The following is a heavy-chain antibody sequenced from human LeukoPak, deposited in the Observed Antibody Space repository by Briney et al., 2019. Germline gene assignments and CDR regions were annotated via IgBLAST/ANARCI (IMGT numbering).Heavy chain of an antibody. V-gene: IGHV3-7*01. CDR3: AKARDFWSGFFLYYFDY. CDR1: GFTFSRNW. D-gene: IGHD3-3*01. J-gene: IGHJ4*02. CDR2: IKQDGSEK. Sequence: GGSLRLSCAASGFTFSRNWMSWVRQAPGKGLEWVANIKQDGSEKYYVDSVKGRFTISRDNSKNTLYLQMNSLRAEDTAVYYCAKARDFWSGFFLYYFDYWGQGTLVTVSS.